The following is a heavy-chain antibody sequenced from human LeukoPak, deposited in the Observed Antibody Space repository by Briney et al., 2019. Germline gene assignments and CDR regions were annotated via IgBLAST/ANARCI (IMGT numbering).Heavy chain of an antibody. Sequence: GGSLRLSCAASGFTFSDYYMSWIRQAPGKGLEWVSYISSSGSTIYYADSVKGRFTISRDNSKNTLYLQMNSLRAEDTAVYYCARDWAAAGFFDYWGQGTLVTVSS. CDR3: ARDWAAAGFFDY. J-gene: IGHJ4*02. V-gene: IGHV3-11*04. CDR2: ISSSGSTI. D-gene: IGHD6-13*01. CDR1: GFTFSDYY.